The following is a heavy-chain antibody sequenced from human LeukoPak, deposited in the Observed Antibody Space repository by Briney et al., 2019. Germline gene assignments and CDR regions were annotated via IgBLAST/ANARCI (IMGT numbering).Heavy chain of an antibody. Sequence: PGGSLRLFCAASGFTFSSYSMNWVRQAPGKGLEWVSSISSSSSYTYYADSVKGRFTISRDNAKNSLYLQMNSLRAEDTAIYYCARGFNYESRFDYWGQGTLVTVSS. CDR3: ARGFNYESRFDY. D-gene: IGHD4-11*01. CDR1: GFTFSSYS. J-gene: IGHJ4*02. CDR2: ISSSSSYT. V-gene: IGHV3-21*01.